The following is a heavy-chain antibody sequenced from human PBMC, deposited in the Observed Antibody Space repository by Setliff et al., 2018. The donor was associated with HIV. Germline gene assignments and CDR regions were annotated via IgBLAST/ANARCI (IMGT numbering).Heavy chain of an antibody. Sequence: SETLSLTCAVSGDSISSSNWWNWVRQPPGKGLEWIGEIHHGGTTNYNPSLKSRLSILLDKSNNQLSLKVTSVTAADTAVDYCARDTNYGDNIWAFDMWGQGTKVTVSS. V-gene: IGHV4-4*02. CDR1: GDSISSSNW. CDR2: IHHGGTT. CDR3: ARDTNYGDNIWAFDM. J-gene: IGHJ3*02. D-gene: IGHD4-17*01.